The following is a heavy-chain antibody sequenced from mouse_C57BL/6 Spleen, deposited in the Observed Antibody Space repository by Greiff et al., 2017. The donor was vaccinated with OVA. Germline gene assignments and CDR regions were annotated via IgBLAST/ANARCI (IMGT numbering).Heavy chain of an antibody. Sequence: EVLLVESGGGLVKPGGSLKLSCAASGFTFSSYAMSWVRQTPEKRLEWVATISDGGSCTYYPDNVKGRVTISRDNAKNNLYLQMSHLKSEDTAMYYCARDGGYYDPYAMDYWGQGTSVTVSS. V-gene: IGHV5-4*01. D-gene: IGHD2-4*01. CDR1: GFTFSSYA. J-gene: IGHJ4*01. CDR2: ISDGGSCT. CDR3: ARDGGYYDPYAMDY.